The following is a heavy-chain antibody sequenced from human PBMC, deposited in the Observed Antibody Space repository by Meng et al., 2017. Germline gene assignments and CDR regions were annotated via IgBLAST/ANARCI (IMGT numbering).Heavy chain of an antibody. V-gene: IGHV1-2*02. Sequence: VQVVQAGAEGKKPGASVKGSGKASGYTFTGYYMPWVRQAPGQGLEWMGWINPNSGGTNYAQKFQGRVTMTRDTSISTAYMELSRLRSDDTAVYYCAREGSGSYYRFGWFDPWGQGTLVTVSS. CDR2: INPNSGGT. J-gene: IGHJ5*02. D-gene: IGHD3-10*01. CDR1: GYTFTGYY. CDR3: AREGSGSYYRFGWFDP.